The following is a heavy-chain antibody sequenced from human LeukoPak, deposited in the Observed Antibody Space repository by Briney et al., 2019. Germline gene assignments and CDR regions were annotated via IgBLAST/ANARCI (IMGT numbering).Heavy chain of an antibody. CDR3: ARDPRGPLRYDSSGYYYVGAFDI. CDR1: GFTFSSYG. D-gene: IGHD3-22*01. J-gene: IGHJ3*02. Sequence: GGSLRLSCAASGFTFSSYGMSWVRQAPGKGLEWVSVIYSGGSTYYADSVKGRFTISRDNSKNTLYLQMNSLRAEDTAVYYCARDPRGPLRYDSSGYYYVGAFDIWGQGTMVTVSS. V-gene: IGHV3-66*01. CDR2: IYSGGST.